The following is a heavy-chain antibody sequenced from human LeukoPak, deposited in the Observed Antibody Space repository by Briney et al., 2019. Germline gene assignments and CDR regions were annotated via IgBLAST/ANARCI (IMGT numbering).Heavy chain of an antibody. Sequence: PGGSLRLSCAGSGFTFNSYVISWVRQAPGKGLEGVSTISGSDGSTHYADSVRGRFTISRDNFKNTVYLQMSSLRAEDTAMYYCAKGGSGSYLYYFDYWGQGTLVTVSP. CDR3: AKGGSGSYLYYFDY. V-gene: IGHV3-23*01. J-gene: IGHJ4*02. CDR1: GFTFNSYV. D-gene: IGHD3-10*01. CDR2: ISGSDGST.